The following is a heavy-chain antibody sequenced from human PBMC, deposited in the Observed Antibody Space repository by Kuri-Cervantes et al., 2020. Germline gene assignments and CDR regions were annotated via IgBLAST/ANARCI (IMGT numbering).Heavy chain of an antibody. Sequence: GESLKISCAASGFTFSSYEMNWVRQAPGKGLEWVSYISTSGSTIYYSDSVKGRFTISRGNAKNSLYLQMNSLRAEDTALYYCAKDLIAAAKGRGVDAFDIWGQGTMVTVSS. CDR2: ISTSGSTI. CDR3: AKDLIAAAKGRGVDAFDI. J-gene: IGHJ3*02. V-gene: IGHV3-48*03. D-gene: IGHD6-13*01. CDR1: GFTFSSYE.